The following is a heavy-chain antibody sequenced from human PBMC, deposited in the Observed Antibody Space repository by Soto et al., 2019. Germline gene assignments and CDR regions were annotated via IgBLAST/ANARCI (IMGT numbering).Heavy chain of an antibody. J-gene: IGHJ5*02. CDR3: ARLRGDDYDFWSGYNWFDP. CDR1: GGSISSSSYY. D-gene: IGHD3-3*01. CDR2: IYYSGST. V-gene: IGHV4-39*01. Sequence: PSETLSLTCTVSGGSISSSSYYWGWIRQPPGKGLERIGSIYYSGSTYYNPSLKSRVTISVDTSKNQFSLKLSSVTAADTAVYYCARLRGDDYDFWSGYNWFDPWGQGTLVTVSS.